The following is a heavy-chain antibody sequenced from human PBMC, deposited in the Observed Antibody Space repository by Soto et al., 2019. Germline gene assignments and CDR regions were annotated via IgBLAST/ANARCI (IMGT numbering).Heavy chain of an antibody. J-gene: IGHJ4*02. CDR2: ISYDGSNK. CDR1: GFTFSSYA. V-gene: IGHV3-30-3*01. Sequence: QVQLVESGGGVVQPGRSLRLSCAASGFTFSSYAMHWVRQAPGKGLEWVAVISYDGSNKYYADSVKGRFTISRDNSKNTLYQQLNSLRSEDTAVYYCARDKRDLRFLEWSYSSEYWGPGTPVTVS. CDR3: ARDKRDLRFLEWSYSSEY. D-gene: IGHD3-3*01.